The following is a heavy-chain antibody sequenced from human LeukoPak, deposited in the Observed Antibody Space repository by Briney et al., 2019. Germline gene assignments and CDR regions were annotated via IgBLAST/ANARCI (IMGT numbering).Heavy chain of an antibody. V-gene: IGHV1-2*02. CDR3: AGLSGYDPYYFDY. D-gene: IGHD5-12*01. J-gene: IGHJ4*02. CDR2: INPNSGGT. Sequence: ASVKVSCKASGYTFTGSYTHWVRQAPGQGLEWMGRINPNSGGTNYAQKFQGRVTMTRDPSISTAYMELSRLTSDDTAVYYCAGLSGYDPYYFDYWGQGTLVAVSS. CDR1: GYTFTGSY.